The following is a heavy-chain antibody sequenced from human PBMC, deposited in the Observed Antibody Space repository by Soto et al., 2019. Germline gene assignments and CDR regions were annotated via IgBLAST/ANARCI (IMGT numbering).Heavy chain of an antibody. Sequence: QVQLQEAGPGLMKPSQTLSLTCTVSGGSIRSDDSSWSWIRRRPGKGPEWMGSIHYRGATYYNPSLNGRLAMSADSSTPQFALQLRSVTAADTAGYYCVRAQSGGNLLFDLWGQGTLVTVSS. CDR1: GGSIRSDDSS. D-gene: IGHD2-15*01. J-gene: IGHJ4*02. V-gene: IGHV4-31*03. CDR2: IHYRGAT. CDR3: VRAQSGGNLLFDL.